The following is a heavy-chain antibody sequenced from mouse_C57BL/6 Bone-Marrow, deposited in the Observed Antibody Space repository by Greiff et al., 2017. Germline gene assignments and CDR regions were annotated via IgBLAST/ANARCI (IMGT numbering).Heavy chain of an antibody. CDR1: GYTFTSYG. J-gene: IGHJ2*01. V-gene: IGHV1-81*01. CDR3: AITTVVSFSKYLVY. Sequence: QVQLQQSGAELARPGASVKMSCKASGYTFTSYGISWVKQRTGQGLEWIGEIYPRSGNTYYNEKFKGKATLTADKSSSTAYMELRSLTSEDSAVYFCAITTVVSFSKYLVYWGQGTTLTVSS. CDR2: IYPRSGNT. D-gene: IGHD1-1*01.